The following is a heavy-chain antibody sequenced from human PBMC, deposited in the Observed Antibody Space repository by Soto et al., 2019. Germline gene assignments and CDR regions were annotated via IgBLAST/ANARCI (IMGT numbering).Heavy chain of an antibody. CDR3: ARAVAGLDFDY. V-gene: IGHV4-4*02. CDR1: NGSISSSNW. Sequence: HVQLQESGPGLVKPSGTLSLTCAVSNGSISSSNWWNWVRQPPGMELEWIGEIYHTGSTNYNPSLKSRVTISVDKSKNQISLRLNSVTAADTAVYYCARAVAGLDFDYWGQGTLVTVSS. D-gene: IGHD6-19*01. CDR2: IYHTGST. J-gene: IGHJ4*02.